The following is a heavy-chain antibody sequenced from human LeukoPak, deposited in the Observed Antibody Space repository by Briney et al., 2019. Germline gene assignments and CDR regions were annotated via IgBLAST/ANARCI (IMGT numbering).Heavy chain of an antibody. V-gene: IGHV3-48*03. CDR2: ISNSGTAT. CDR1: GFTFSSYA. CDR3: ARERPAVSDY. D-gene: IGHD5/OR15-5a*01. J-gene: IGHJ4*02. Sequence: GGSLRLSCAASGFTFSSYAFNWVRQAPGKGLQWVSFISNSGTATHYADSVKGRFSISRDSARNSVYLQMNSLRAEDTAVYYCARERPAVSDYWGQGTLVTVSS.